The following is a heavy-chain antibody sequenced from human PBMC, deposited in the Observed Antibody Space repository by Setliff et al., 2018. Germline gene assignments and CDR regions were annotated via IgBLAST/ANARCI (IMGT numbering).Heavy chain of an antibody. Sequence: PGGSLRLSCAASGYTFSRYWMSWVRQAPGKGLEWVANIKEDGSEKYYGESVKGRFTMSRDNAKNSLYLQMNSLRGEDTAVYYCARDYPGPDHWGQGTLVTVSS. V-gene: IGHV3-7*01. J-gene: IGHJ5*02. CDR3: ARDYPGPDH. CDR2: IKEDGSEK. CDR1: GYTFSRYW. D-gene: IGHD3-16*02.